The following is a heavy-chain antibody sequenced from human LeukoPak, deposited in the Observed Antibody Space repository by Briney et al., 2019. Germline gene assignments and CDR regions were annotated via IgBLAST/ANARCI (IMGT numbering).Heavy chain of an antibody. CDR3: ARVGYYDSSGYYFLAFDI. Sequence: ASVKVSCKASGYTFTSYDINWVRQATGQGLEWVGWMNPNSGNTGYAQKFQGRVTMTRNTSISTAYMELSSLRSEDTAVYYCARVGYYDSSGYYFLAFDIWGQGTMVTVSS. CDR1: GYTFTSYD. D-gene: IGHD3-22*01. V-gene: IGHV1-8*01. CDR2: MNPNSGNT. J-gene: IGHJ3*02.